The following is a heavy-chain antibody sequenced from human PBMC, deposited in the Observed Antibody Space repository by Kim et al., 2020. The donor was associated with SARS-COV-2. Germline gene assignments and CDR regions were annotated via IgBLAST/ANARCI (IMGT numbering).Heavy chain of an antibody. D-gene: IGHD3-10*01. J-gene: IGHJ1*01. V-gene: IGHV3-23*01. CDR1: GITSGNQG. Sequence: GGSLRLSCTASGITSGNQGRTWVRQAPGKRLEWDSSISGEDGTTYYADSVRGRSTISRDNSKNTVYLQLSNMRAEDTATYYCSDYHGWGTHGFDWGKG. CDR2: ISGEDGTT. CDR3: SDYHGWGTHGFD.